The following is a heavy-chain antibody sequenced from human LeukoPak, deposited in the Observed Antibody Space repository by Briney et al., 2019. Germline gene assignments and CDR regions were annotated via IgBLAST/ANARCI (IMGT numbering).Heavy chain of an antibody. CDR2: IIPIFGTA. D-gene: IGHD6-19*01. CDR1: GGTFSSYA. J-gene: IGHJ6*03. CDR3: ARERGIAVAGWSYYYYYMDV. V-gene: IGHV1-69*01. Sequence: GSSVKVSCKASGGTFSSYAISWVRQAPGQGLEWMGGIIPIFGTANYAQKFQGRVTITADESTSTAYMELSSLRSEDTAVYYCARERGIAVAGWSYYYYYMDVWGKGTTVTVSS.